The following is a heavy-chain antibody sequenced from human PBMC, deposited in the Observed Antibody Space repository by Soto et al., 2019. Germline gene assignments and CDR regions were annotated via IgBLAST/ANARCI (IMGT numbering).Heavy chain of an antibody. Sequence: SVKVSCKASGGTFSSYAISWVRQAPGQGLEWMGGIIPIFGTANYAQKFQGRVTITADESTSTAYMELSSLRSEDTAVYYCARGGYYFWSGYYHREFDYWGQGTLVTVSS. J-gene: IGHJ4*02. V-gene: IGHV1-69*13. CDR3: ARGGYYFWSGYYHREFDY. CDR1: GGTFSSYA. CDR2: IIPIFGTA. D-gene: IGHD3-3*01.